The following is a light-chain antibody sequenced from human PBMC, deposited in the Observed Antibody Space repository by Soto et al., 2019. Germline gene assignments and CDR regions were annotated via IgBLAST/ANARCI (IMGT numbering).Light chain of an antibody. CDR1: QVMSSA. V-gene: IGKV1D-13*01. Sequence: IQMTQSPSTLSASVGDRVTITCRSSQVMSSALAWYQQKPGKAPKLLIYDASSLESGVPSRFSGSGSGTDFTLTISSLQPEDFATYYCQQFNNYFQVTFGQGTRLEIK. J-gene: IGKJ5*01. CDR3: QQFNNYFQVT. CDR2: DAS.